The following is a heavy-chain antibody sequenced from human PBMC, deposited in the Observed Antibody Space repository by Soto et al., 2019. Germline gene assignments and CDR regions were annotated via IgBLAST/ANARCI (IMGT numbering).Heavy chain of an antibody. CDR2: ISSSSSYI. CDR1: GFTFSSYS. J-gene: IGHJ6*02. CDR3: ASRDVLVWDPPYGDYYYYGMDV. D-gene: IGHD2-8*02. V-gene: IGHV3-21*01. Sequence: PGGALRPSCAASGFTFSSYSMNWVRQAPGKGLGWVSSISSSSSYIYYADPVKGRFTISKDNAKNSLYLQMNSLRAEDMAVYYCASRDVLVWDPPYGDYYYYGMDVWGQGTTVTVSS.